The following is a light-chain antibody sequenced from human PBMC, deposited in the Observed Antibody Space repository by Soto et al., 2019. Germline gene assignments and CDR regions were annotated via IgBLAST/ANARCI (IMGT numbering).Light chain of an antibody. CDR2: DAS. CDR1: VMISTY. V-gene: IGKV3-11*01. Sequence: EIVLTQSPVTLSLSPGQRATLSCRASVMISTYVAWYQQKPGQAPRLLIYDASNRATGVPARFSGSGSGTDSTLTISALEPEDFAVYYCQERSHWTFGRGTKVEI. J-gene: IGKJ1*01. CDR3: QERSHWT.